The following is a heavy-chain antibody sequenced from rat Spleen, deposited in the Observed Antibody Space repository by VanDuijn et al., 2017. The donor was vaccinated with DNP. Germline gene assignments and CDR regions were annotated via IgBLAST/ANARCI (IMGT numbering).Heavy chain of an antibody. Sequence: QVQLKESGPGLVQPSQTLSLTCTVSGFSLTSYHVHWVRQPPGKGLEWMGRIQSGGSTDYNSALKSRLSISRDTSKSQVFLKMNSVQTEDTAMYFLARSGITTTLDYWGQGVMVTVSS. CDR1: GFSLTSYH. D-gene: IGHD1-10*01. V-gene: IGHV2-27*01. CDR3: ARSGITTTLDY. CDR2: IQSGGST. J-gene: IGHJ2*01.